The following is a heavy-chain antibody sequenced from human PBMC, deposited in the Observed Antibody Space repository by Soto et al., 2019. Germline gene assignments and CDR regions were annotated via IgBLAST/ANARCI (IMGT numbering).Heavy chain of an antibody. CDR3: ARARYGSGSDRPLGFYYYYMDV. D-gene: IGHD3-10*01. CDR1: GFTFSSYS. J-gene: IGHJ6*03. CDR2: ISSSSSYI. Sequence: EVQLVESGGGLVKPGGSLRLSCAASGFTFSSYSMNWVRQAPGKGLEWVSSISSSSSYIYYADSVKGRFTISRDNAKNSLYLQMNSLRAEDTAVYYCARARYGSGSDRPLGFYYYYMDVWGKGTTVTVSS. V-gene: IGHV3-21*01.